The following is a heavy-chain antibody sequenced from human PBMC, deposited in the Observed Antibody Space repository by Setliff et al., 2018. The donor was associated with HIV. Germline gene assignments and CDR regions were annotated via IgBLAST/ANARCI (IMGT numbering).Heavy chain of an antibody. CDR1: GDSISSGSYF. CDR3: ARNFGLSPSGKYYYYYGMDI. J-gene: IGHJ6*02. D-gene: IGHD3-10*01. CDR2: ISTTGST. Sequence: PSETLSLTCTVSGDSISSGSYFWTWIRQPAGKGLEWIGHISTTGSTNYNPSLKSRVIMSVDTSRNQFSLKLSSVTAADTAVYYCARNFGLSPSGKYYYYYGMDIWGQGTTVTVSS. V-gene: IGHV4-61*09.